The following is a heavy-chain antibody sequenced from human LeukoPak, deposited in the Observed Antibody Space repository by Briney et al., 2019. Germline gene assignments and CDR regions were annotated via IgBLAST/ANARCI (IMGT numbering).Heavy chain of an antibody. CDR1: GFPFSSYW. Sequence: EGSLRLSCVASGFPFSSYWMTWVRQAPGKGLEWVANIKQDGSKKSYVDSVKGRFTISRDNAKNSLYLQMNSLRAEDTAIYYCTRVGYIDEGIDYWGQGTLVTVSS. D-gene: IGHD5-24*01. J-gene: IGHJ4*02. CDR2: IKQDGSKK. V-gene: IGHV3-7*04. CDR3: TRVGYIDEGIDY.